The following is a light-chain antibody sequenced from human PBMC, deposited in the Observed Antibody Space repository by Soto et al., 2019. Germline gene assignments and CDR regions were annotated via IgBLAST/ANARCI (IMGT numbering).Light chain of an antibody. V-gene: IGKV1-33*01. Sequence: DIQMTQSPSSLSASVGDRVTITCQASQDISNYLNWYQQKPGKAPKLLIYDASTLVTGVPSRFSGSGSGTDFPVTISSLQPEDIATYYCQQYDNLPPYTFGQGTKLEIK. CDR3: QQYDNLPPYT. CDR2: DAS. CDR1: QDISNY. J-gene: IGKJ2*01.